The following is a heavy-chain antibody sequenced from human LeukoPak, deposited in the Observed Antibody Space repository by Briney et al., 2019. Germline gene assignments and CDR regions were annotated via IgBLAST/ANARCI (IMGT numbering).Heavy chain of an antibody. Sequence: SVKVSCKASGGTFSSYAISWVRQAPGQGLEWMGRIIPIFGTANYAQKFQGRVTITTDESTSTAYMELSRLRSEDTAVYYCARVVTDSSSWSSPVPAEYFQHWGQGTLVTVSS. V-gene: IGHV1-69*05. CDR3: ARVVTDSSSWSSPVPAEYFQH. CDR2: IIPIFGTA. J-gene: IGHJ1*01. D-gene: IGHD6-13*01. CDR1: GGTFSSYA.